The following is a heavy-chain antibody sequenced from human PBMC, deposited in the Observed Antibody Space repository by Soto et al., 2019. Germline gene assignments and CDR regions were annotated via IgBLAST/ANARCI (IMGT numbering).Heavy chain of an antibody. CDR3: ARDLRFGGYFDY. D-gene: IGHD3-10*01. J-gene: IGHJ4*02. V-gene: IGHV4-38-2*02. Sequence: SETLSLTCAVSGYSISSGYYWGWIRQPPGKGLEWIGSIYHGGSTYYNPSLKGRVTISVDTSKNQFSLKLSSVTAADTAVYYCARDLRFGGYFDYWGQGTLVTVSS. CDR1: GYSISSGYY. CDR2: IYHGGST.